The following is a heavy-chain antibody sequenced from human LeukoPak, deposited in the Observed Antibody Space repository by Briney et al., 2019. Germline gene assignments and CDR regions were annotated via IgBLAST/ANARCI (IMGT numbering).Heavy chain of an antibody. V-gene: IGHV4-30-2*01. CDR1: GGSISSGGYS. CDR2: IYHSGST. D-gene: IGHD2-15*01. J-gene: IGHJ4*02. CDR3: ARFLRGYCSGGSCRYHYFDY. Sequence: PSQTLSLTCAVSGGSISSGGYSWSWIRQPPGKGLEWIGYIYHSGSTYYNPSLKSRVTISVDRSKNQFSLKLSSVTAADTAVYYCARFLRGYCSGGSCRYHYFDYWGQGTLVTVSS.